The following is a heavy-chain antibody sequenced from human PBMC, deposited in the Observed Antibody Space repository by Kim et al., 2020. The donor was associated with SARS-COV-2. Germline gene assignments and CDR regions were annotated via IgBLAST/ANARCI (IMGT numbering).Heavy chain of an antibody. D-gene: IGHD3-3*01. CDR1: GFTFSDYY. CDR3: ARLSSVLEWLFGDAFDI. J-gene: IGHJ3*02. V-gene: IGHV3-11*01. CDR2: ISSSGSTI. Sequence: GGSLRLSCAASGFTFSDYYMSWIRQAPGKGLEWVSYISSSGSTIYYADSVKGRFTISRDNAKNSLYLQMNSLRAEDTAVYYCARLSSVLEWLFGDAFDIWGQGTMVTVSS.